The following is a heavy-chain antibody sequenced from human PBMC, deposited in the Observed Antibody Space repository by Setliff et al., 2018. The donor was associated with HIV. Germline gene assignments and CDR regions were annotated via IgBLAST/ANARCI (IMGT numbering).Heavy chain of an antibody. CDR1: GDSITGRW. V-gene: IGHV4-59*11. CDR2: IYHNGFA. Sequence: SETLSLTCTVSGDSITGRWLSWIRQPPGKGLEWTGNIYHNGFANYNPSLKSRLTISVDTSKNQVSLKLTSVTAADTAVYYCARYKCINFACVGFDIWGQGTTVTVSS. CDR3: ARYKCINFACVGFDI. D-gene: IGHD3-9*01. J-gene: IGHJ3*02.